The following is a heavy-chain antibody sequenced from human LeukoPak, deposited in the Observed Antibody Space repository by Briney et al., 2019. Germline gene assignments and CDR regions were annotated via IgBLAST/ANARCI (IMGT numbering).Heavy chain of an antibody. Sequence: KPSETLSLTCAVDGGAFGGYFWSWIRQPPGKGLEWIGEINHSGSTNYNPSLKSRVTISVDTSKNQFSLKLSSVTAADTAVYYCARQVGATGAFDYWGQGTLVTVSS. CDR2: INHSGST. CDR3: ARQVGATGAFDY. D-gene: IGHD1-26*01. V-gene: IGHV4-34*01. CDR1: GGAFGGYF. J-gene: IGHJ4*02.